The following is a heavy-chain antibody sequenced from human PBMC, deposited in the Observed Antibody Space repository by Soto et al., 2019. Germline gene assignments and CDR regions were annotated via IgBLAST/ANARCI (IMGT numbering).Heavy chain of an antibody. CDR2: IKKDGSEK. J-gene: IGHJ4*02. D-gene: IGHD1-26*01. CDR1: GFTLRTSW. CDR3: ARERKLSC. Sequence: GGSLRLSCVASGFTLRTSWMSWVRQAPGKGLEWVANIKKDGSEKYYLDSVKGRFTISRDNPSNSVHLQMDNLRAEDTVVYYCARERKLSCWGQGTLVTVSS. V-gene: IGHV3-7*05.